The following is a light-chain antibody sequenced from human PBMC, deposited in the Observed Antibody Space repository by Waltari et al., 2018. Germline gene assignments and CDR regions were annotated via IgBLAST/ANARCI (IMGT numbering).Light chain of an antibody. V-gene: IGKV3-20*01. CDR3: QQYGSSPRT. Sequence: EIVLTQSPGTLSLSPGERATLSCRASQSIYSTYLAWYQQKPGQAPRLLIYRASNMATGVPDRFSGSGSGTDFTLTISRLEPEDFAVFYCQQYGSSPRTFGQGTTVEIK. CDR2: RAS. CDR1: QSIYSTY. J-gene: IGKJ1*01.